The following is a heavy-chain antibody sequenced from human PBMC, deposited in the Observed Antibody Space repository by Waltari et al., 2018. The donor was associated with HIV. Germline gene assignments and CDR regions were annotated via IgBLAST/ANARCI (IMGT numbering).Heavy chain of an antibody. D-gene: IGHD3-10*01. V-gene: IGHV1-24*01. CDR1: GYTLTELP. CDR3: ATLTYYYGSGSWDV. Sequence: QVKLVQSGAEGKKPGASVKASCKVSGYTLTELPMHWVRKAPGKGLEWMGGFDPEDGGTIYAQKFQGRVTMTEDTSTDTAYMERSSLRSEDTAVYYCATLTYYYGSGSWDVWGQGTTVTVSS. CDR2: FDPEDGGT. J-gene: IGHJ6*02.